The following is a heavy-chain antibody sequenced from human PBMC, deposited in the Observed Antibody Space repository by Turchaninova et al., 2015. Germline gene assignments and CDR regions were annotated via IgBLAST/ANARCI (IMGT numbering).Heavy chain of an antibody. D-gene: IGHD3-3*01. Sequence: HVQLPESGPGLVTPEETLSFTYGVSGYSRSSAYYWGRIRVPPGKGLDWIGSRHHSGSTYYNPSLKSRVTISVDTSKNHFSLKLSSVTAADTAVYYCARFGFWSGYTLDYWGQGTLVTVSS. V-gene: IGHV4-38-2*01. J-gene: IGHJ4*02. CDR3: ARFGFWSGYTLDY. CDR2: RHHSGST. CDR1: GYSRSSAYY.